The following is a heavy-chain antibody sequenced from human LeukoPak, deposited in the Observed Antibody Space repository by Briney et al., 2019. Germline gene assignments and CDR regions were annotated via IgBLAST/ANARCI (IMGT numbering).Heavy chain of an antibody. V-gene: IGHV3-74*01. J-gene: IGHJ3*02. CDR3: ARDKYGGNSNAFDI. D-gene: IGHD4-23*01. Sequence: GGSLRLSCAASGFTFSSYWMHWVRQVPGRGLVWVSRIGTDGSSTTYADYVKGRFTISRDNAKNTLYLQMNSLRAEDTAVYYCARDKYGGNSNAFDIWGQGTLVTVSS. CDR1: GFTFSSYW. CDR2: IGTDGSST.